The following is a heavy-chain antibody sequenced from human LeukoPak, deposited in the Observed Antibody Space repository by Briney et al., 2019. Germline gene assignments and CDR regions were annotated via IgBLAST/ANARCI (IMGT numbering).Heavy chain of an antibody. CDR1: GSTFSSYA. CDR2: ISGSGGST. Sequence: PGGSLRLSCAASGSTFSSYAMSWVRQAPGKGLEWVSAISGSGGSTYYADSVKGRFTISRDNSKNTLYLQMNSLRAEDTAVYYCAKGDGSGSYYNRGPFDYWGQGTLVTVSS. D-gene: IGHD3-10*01. V-gene: IGHV3-23*01. J-gene: IGHJ4*02. CDR3: AKGDGSGSYYNRGPFDY.